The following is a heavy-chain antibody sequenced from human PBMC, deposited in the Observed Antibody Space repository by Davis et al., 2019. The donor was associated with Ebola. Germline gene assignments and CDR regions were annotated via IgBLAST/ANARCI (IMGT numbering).Heavy chain of an antibody. J-gene: IGHJ6*02. CDR1: GHTFTGYY. Sequence: SVKVSCKASGHTFTGYYMHWVRQAPGQGLEWMGWINPNSGGTNYAQNFQGRVTMTRDTSISTAYMGLSRLRSDDTAVYYCARDWTNYYGSGSIGDGMDVWGQGTTVTVSS. V-gene: IGHV1-2*02. CDR3: ARDWTNYYGSGSIGDGMDV. D-gene: IGHD3-10*01. CDR2: INPNSGGT.